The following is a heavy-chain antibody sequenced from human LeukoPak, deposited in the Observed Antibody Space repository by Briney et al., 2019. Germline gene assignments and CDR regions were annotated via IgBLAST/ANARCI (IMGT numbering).Heavy chain of an antibody. CDR3: ARYWFGELSLGMDV. J-gene: IGHJ6*04. Sequence: SVKVSCKASGGTFSSYAISWVRQAPGQGLEWMGGIIPIFGTANYAQKFQGRVTITADKSTSTAYMELSSLRSEDTAVYYCARYWFGELSLGMDVWGKGTTVTVSS. V-gene: IGHV1-69*06. CDR1: GGTFSSYA. D-gene: IGHD3-10*01. CDR2: IIPIFGTA.